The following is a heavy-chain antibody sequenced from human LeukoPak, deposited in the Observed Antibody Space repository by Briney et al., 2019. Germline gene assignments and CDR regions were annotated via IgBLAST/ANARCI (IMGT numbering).Heavy chain of an antibody. Sequence: GGSLRLSCAASGFTFSTYAMHWVRQAPGKGLEWVAVISYDGNTKYYADSVKGRFTISRDNSKNTLYLQMNSLRAEDTAVYYCARVKATTVNVFYYYYYMDVWGKGTTVTISS. CDR3: ARVKATTVNVFYYYYYMDV. J-gene: IGHJ6*03. D-gene: IGHD4-17*01. CDR1: GFTFSTYA. CDR2: ISYDGNTK. V-gene: IGHV3-30*14.